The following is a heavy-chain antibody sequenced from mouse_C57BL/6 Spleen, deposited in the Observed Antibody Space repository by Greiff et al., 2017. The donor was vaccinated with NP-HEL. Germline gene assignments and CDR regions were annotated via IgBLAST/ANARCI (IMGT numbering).Heavy chain of an antibody. D-gene: IGHD2-3*01. CDR3: AWVYDGYPYYAMDY. CDR2: IDPNSGGT. Sequence: VQLQQSGAELVKPGASVKLSCKASGYTFTSYWMHWVKQRPGRGLEWIGRIDPNSGGTKYNEKFKSKATLTVDKPSSTAYMQLSSLTSEDSAVYYCAWVYDGYPYYAMDYWGQGTSVTVSS. CDR1: GYTFTSYW. J-gene: IGHJ4*01. V-gene: IGHV1-72*01.